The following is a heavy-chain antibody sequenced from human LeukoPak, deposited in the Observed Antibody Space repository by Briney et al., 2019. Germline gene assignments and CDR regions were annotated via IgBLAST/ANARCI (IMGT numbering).Heavy chain of an antibody. J-gene: IGHJ4*02. CDR3: AHSGAYYDFWSGYYRILDY. D-gene: IGHD3-3*01. Sequence: SGPTLVNPTQTLTLTCTFSGFSLSTSGVGVGWIRQPPGKALEWLALIYWDDDKRYSPSLKSRLTITKDTSKNQVVLTMTNMDPVDTATYYCAHSGAYYDFWSGYYRILDYWGRGTLVTVSS. CDR1: GFSLSTSGVG. V-gene: IGHV2-5*02. CDR2: IYWDDDK.